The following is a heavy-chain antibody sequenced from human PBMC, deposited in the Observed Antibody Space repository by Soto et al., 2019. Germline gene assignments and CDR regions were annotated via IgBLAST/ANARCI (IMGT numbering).Heavy chain of an antibody. CDR1: GFSLSNPRMG. J-gene: IGHJ4*02. D-gene: IGHD3-22*01. CDR2: IFSNDEK. Sequence: SGPTLVNPTETLTLTCTVSGFSLSNPRMGVSWIRQPPGKALEWLAHIFSNDEKSYSTSLKSRLTISRDTSKSQVVLTMTNMDPVDTATYYCARIQRISMIVVSKPYFDYWGQGAPVPVSP. CDR3: ARIQRISMIVVSKPYFDY. V-gene: IGHV2-26*01.